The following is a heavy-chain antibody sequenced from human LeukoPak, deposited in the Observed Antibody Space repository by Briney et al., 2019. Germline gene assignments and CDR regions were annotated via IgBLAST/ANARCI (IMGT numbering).Heavy chain of an antibody. V-gene: IGHV4-34*01. J-gene: IGHJ4*02. D-gene: IGHD2-15*01. CDR2: INHSGST. CDR3: ARWRQYCSGGSCYSEQTFDY. CDR1: GGSFSGYY. Sequence: SETLSLTCAVYGGSFSGYYWSWIRQPPGKGLEWIGEINHSGSTNYNPSLKSRVTISVDTSKNQFSLKLSSVTAADTAVYYCARWRQYCSGGSCYSEQTFDYWGQGTLVTVSS.